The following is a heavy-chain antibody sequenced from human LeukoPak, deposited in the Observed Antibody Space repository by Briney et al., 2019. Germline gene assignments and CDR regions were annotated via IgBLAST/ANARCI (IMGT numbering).Heavy chain of an antibody. J-gene: IGHJ3*02. V-gene: IGHV4-61*02. CDR3: ARDRAGGSFDI. Sequence: SETLSLTCTVSGDSISSGNYYWTWIRQPAGKGLEWIGRIYTSGNTNYNPSLKSQVTISMDTSKNQFSLNLNSVTAADTAVCYCARDRAGGSFDIWGQGTMVTVSS. CDR1: GDSISSGNYY. CDR2: IYTSGNT. D-gene: IGHD2-15*01.